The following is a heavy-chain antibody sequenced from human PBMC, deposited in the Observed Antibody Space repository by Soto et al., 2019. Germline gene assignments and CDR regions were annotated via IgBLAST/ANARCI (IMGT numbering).Heavy chain of an antibody. J-gene: IGHJ4*02. V-gene: IGHV1-69*13. CDR2: IIPIFGTA. D-gene: IGHD1-1*01. CDR1: GVTFSSYA. Sequence: SVKVSCKASGVTFSSYAISWVRQAPGQGLEWMGGIIPIFGTANYAQKFQGRVTITADESTSTAYMELSSLRSEDTAVYYCARDGSRQPLYFDYWGQGTLVTVSS. CDR3: ARDGSRQPLYFDY.